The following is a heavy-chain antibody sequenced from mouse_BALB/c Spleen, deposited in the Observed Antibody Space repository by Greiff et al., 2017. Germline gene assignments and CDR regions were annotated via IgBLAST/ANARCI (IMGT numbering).Heavy chain of an antibody. D-gene: IGHD5-5*01. Sequence: EVHLVESGGGLVQPGGSRKLSCAASGFTFSSFGMHWVRQAPEKGLEWVAYISSGSSTIYYADTVKGRFTISRDNPKNTLFLQMTSLRSEDTAMYYCARLDYPHYYAMDYWGQGTSVTVSS. J-gene: IGHJ4*01. V-gene: IGHV5-17*02. CDR3: ARLDYPHYYAMDY. CDR2: ISSGSSTI. CDR1: GFTFSSFG.